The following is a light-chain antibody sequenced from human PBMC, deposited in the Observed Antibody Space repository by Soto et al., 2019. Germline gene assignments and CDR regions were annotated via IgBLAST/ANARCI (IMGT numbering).Light chain of an antibody. CDR2: AAS. Sequence: DIQMTQSPSSLSASVGDRVTITCRASQSISSYLNWYQQKPGKAPKLLIYAASTLQSGVPSRFSGSGSGTDFTLTISNLQPEDFATYYCQQLNSYPITFGQGTRLEIK. CDR3: QQLNSYPIT. CDR1: QSISSY. J-gene: IGKJ5*01. V-gene: IGKV1-9*01.